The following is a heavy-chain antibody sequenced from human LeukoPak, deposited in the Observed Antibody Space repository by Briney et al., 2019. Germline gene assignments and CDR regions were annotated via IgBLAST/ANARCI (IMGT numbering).Heavy chain of an antibody. CDR3: ARDQPRGGFIDY. D-gene: IGHD3-10*01. Sequence: SQTLSLTCTVSGGSISSGGYYWSWIRQHPGKGLEWIGYIYYSGSTYYNPSLKSRVTISVDTSKNQFSLKLSSVTAGDTAVYYCARDQPRGGFIDYWGQGTLVTVSS. CDR2: IYYSGST. CDR1: GGSISSGGYY. J-gene: IGHJ4*02. V-gene: IGHV4-31*03.